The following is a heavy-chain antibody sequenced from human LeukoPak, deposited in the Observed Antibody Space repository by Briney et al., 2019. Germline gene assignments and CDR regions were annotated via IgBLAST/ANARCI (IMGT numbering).Heavy chain of an antibody. V-gene: IGHV1-8*01. CDR2: MNPNSGNT. D-gene: IGHD6-13*01. CDR3: ARGRYSRRNWFDP. Sequence: GASVKVSCKASGYTFTSYDINWVRQATGQGLEWMGWMNPNSGNTGYAQKFQGRVTMTRNTSISTAYMELSGLRSEDTAVYYCARGRYSRRNWFDPWGQGTLVTVSS. J-gene: IGHJ5*02. CDR1: GYTFTSYD.